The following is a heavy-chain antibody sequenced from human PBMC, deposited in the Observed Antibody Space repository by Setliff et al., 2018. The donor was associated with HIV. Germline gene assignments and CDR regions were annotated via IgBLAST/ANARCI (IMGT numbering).Heavy chain of an antibody. D-gene: IGHD6-19*01. CDR1: GGTFSASG. CDR2: IIPAFGTA. J-gene: IGHJ6*02. CDR3: ARGEGSGWDTVEENYYNLDV. Sequence: SVKVSCKASGGTFSASGFSWVRQAPGQGLEWMGGIIPAFGTADYAQKFQGRVTITADASTSTAYMELISLRSEDTAVCYCARGEGSGWDTVEENYYNLDVWGPGTTVTVSS. V-gene: IGHV1-69*13.